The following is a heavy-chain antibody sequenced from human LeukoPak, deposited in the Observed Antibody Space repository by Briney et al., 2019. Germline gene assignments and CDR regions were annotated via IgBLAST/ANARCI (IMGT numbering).Heavy chain of an antibody. CDR3: ARARQQLACDY. J-gene: IGHJ4*02. D-gene: IGHD6-13*01. CDR1: GFTFSSYS. Sequence: GGSLRLSCAASGFTFSSYSMNWVRQAPGKGLEWVSSISSSSSYIYYADSVKGRFTISRDNAKNSQYLQMNSLRAEDTAVYYCARARQQLACDYWGQGTLVTVSS. V-gene: IGHV3-21*01. CDR2: ISSSSSYI.